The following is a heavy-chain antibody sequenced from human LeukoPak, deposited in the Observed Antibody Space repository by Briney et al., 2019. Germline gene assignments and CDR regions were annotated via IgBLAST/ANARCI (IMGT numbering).Heavy chain of an antibody. CDR1: GLTVGGSY. CDR2: IYRGGDT. CDR3: AKETYYYDSSGYYSLYFDY. D-gene: IGHD3-22*01. V-gene: IGHV3-53*01. J-gene: IGHJ4*02. Sequence: PGGSLRLSCAASGLTVGGSYMNWVRQAPGKGLEWVSVIYRGGDTYYADSVKGRFTISRDNSKNTLYLQMNSLRAEDTAVDYCAKETYYYDSSGYYSLYFDYWGQGTLVTVSS.